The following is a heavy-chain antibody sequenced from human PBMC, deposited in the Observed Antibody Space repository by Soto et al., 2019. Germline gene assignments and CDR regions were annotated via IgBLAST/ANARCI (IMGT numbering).Heavy chain of an antibody. V-gene: IGHV3-53*01. CDR2: IYSGGST. CDR1: GFTVSSNY. J-gene: IGHJ4*02. Sequence: GGSLRLSCAASGFTVSSNYMSWVRQAPGKGLEWVSVIYSGGSTYYADAVKGRFTISRDNSKNTLYLQMNSLRAEDTAVYYCASHNTGYRSGWLEYWGQGTLVTVSS. CDR3: ASHNTGYRSGWLEY. D-gene: IGHD6-19*01.